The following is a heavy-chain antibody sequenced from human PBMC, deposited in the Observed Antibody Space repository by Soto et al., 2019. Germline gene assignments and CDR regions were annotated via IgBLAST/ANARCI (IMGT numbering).Heavy chain of an antibody. J-gene: IGHJ6*02. CDR3: TRETIWGQLLLLGYYYGMDV. CDR2: IRSKAYGGTT. Sequence: PGGSLRLSCTASGFTFGDYAMSWFRQAPGKGLEWVGFIRSKAYGGTTEYAASVKGRFTISRDDSKSIAYLQMNSLKTEDTAVYYCTRETIWGQLLLLGYYYGMDVWGQGTTVTVSS. V-gene: IGHV3-49*03. D-gene: IGHD2-15*01. CDR1: GFTFGDYA.